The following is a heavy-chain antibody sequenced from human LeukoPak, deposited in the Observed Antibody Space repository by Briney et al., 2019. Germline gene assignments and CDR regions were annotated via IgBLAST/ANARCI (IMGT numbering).Heavy chain of an antibody. D-gene: IGHD2-2*01. V-gene: IGHV4-34*01. CDR2: INHSGST. J-gene: IGHJ5*02. CDR3: ARRGSWYQLLRGQWFDP. CDR1: GFTFSDYY. Sequence: GSLRLSCAASGFTFSDYYMSWIRQAPGKGLEWIGEINHSGSTNYNPSLKSRVTISVDTSKNQFSLKLSSVTAADTAVYYCARRGSWYQLLRGQWFDPWGQGTLVTVSS.